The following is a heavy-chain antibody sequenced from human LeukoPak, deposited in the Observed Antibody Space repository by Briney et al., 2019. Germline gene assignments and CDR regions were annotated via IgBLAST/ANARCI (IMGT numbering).Heavy chain of an antibody. CDR2: IYHSGST. CDR3: ARASYIVATTHPSGDYYMDV. Sequence: PSETLSLTCAVSGGSISSSNWWSWVRQPPGKGLEWVGEIYHSGSTNYNPSLKSRVTISVDKSKNQFSLKLSSVTAADTAVYYCARASYIVATTHPSGDYYMDVWGKGTTVTVSS. CDR1: GGSISSSNW. V-gene: IGHV4-4*02. J-gene: IGHJ6*03. D-gene: IGHD5-12*01.